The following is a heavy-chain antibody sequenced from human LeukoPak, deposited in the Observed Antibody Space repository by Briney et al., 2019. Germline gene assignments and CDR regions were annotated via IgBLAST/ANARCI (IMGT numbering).Heavy chain of an antibody. J-gene: IGHJ4*02. CDR2: INHSGST. D-gene: IGHD1-14*01. CDR1: GGSFSGYY. Sequence: SETLSLTCAVYGGSFSGYYWSWIRQPPGKGLEWIGEINHSGSTNYNPSLKSRVTISVDTSKNQFSLKLSSVTAADTAVYYCARVFQTEIPRVDYWGQGTLVTVSS. CDR3: ARVFQTEIPRVDY. V-gene: IGHV4-34*01.